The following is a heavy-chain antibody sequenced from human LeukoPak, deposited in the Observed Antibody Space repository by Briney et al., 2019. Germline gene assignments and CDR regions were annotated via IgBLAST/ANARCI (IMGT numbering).Heavy chain of an antibody. Sequence: ASVKVSCKTSGYTFTTHDINWVRQAPGQGLEWMGRISAYNGYTNYGRRFQGRVTMTTDTSTNTAYMELRSLRSDDTAVYYCAGVGTGTRSFDSWGQGTLVTVSS. CDR2: ISAYNGYT. CDR3: AGVGTGTRSFDS. V-gene: IGHV1-18*01. D-gene: IGHD1/OR15-1a*01. CDR1: GYTFTTHD. J-gene: IGHJ4*02.